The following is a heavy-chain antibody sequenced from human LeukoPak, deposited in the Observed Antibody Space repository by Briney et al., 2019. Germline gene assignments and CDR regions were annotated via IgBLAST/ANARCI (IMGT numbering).Heavy chain of an antibody. CDR2: INAVNGNT. Sequence: ASVKVSCKASGYTFINYAINWGRQAPGQRLEWVGWINAVNGNTKYSPKFQGRVSLTRDTSATTAYMELSSLTSEDTAVYYCARGPRAAADDYWGQGTLVIVSS. CDR1: GYTFINYA. CDR3: ARGPRAAADDY. V-gene: IGHV1-3*01. J-gene: IGHJ4*02. D-gene: IGHD6-13*01.